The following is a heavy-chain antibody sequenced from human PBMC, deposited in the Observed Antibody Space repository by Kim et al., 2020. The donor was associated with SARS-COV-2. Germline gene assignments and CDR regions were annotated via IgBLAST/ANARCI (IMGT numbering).Heavy chain of an antibody. CDR2: IWYDGSNK. D-gene: IGHD6-13*01. J-gene: IGHJ6*02. V-gene: IGHV3-33*01. CDR3: ARDNDGSSWGRGMDV. CDR1: GFTFSSYG. Sequence: GGSLRLSCAASGFTFSSYGMHWVRQAPGKGLEWVAVIWYDGSNKYYAESVKGRFTISRDNSKNTLYLQMNSLRAEDTAVYYCARDNDGSSWGRGMDVWGQGTTVTVSS.